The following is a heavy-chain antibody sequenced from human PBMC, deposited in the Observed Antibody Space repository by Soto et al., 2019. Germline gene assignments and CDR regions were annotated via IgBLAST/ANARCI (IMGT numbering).Heavy chain of an antibody. D-gene: IGHD2-15*01. V-gene: IGHV3-21*01. J-gene: IGHJ4*02. CDR3: ARDSMATVATGVTEY. CDR2: ISGSGGDT. CDR1: GFIFSNYA. Sequence: PGGALRLSSAASGFIFSNYAMHWGRQAPGKGLEWVSAISGSGGDTYYADSVKGRFPISRDNAKNSLYLQINSLRAEDTAVYYCARDSMATVATGVTEYWGQGALVTVSS.